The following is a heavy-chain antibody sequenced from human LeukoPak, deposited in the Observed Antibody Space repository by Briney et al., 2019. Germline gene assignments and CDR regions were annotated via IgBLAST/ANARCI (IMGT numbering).Heavy chain of an antibody. CDR1: GGSISSGGYS. J-gene: IGHJ6*02. CDR3: ARDYPSMGRYYYGMDV. CDR2: IYHSGST. Sequence: SETLSLTCAVSGGSISSGGYSWSWIRQPPGKGLEWIGYIYHSGSTYYNPSLKSRVTISVDTSKNQFSLKLSSVTAADTAVYYCARDYPSMGRYYYGMDVWGQGTTVTVSS. V-gene: IGHV4-30-2*05. D-gene: IGHD3-10*01.